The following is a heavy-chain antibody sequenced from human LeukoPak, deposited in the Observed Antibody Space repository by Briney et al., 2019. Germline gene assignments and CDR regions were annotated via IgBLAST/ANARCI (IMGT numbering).Heavy chain of an antibody. CDR2: IYYSGST. Sequence: SETLSLTCTVSGGSISSSSYYWGWIRQPPGEGLEWIGSIYYSGSTYYNPSLKSRVTISVDTSKIQFSLKLTSVTAADTAVYYCARSRGWLQSHPLDYWGQGTLVTVSS. CDR3: ARSRGWLQSHPLDY. D-gene: IGHD5-24*01. CDR1: GGSISSSSYY. V-gene: IGHV4-39*07. J-gene: IGHJ4*02.